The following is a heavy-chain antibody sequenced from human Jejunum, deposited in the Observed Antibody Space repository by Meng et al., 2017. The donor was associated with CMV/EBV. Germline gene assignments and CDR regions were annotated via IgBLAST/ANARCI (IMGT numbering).Heavy chain of an antibody. Sequence: GQRVGSGGGLVQPGGSLRLSCAASGFTVSTNYMSWVRQAPGKGLEWVSALYSGGNTYYADSVKGRFTLSRDNSKNTLYLQMSSLGVEDTAVYYCASGYIEGHHLGYWGQGTLVTVSS. J-gene: IGHJ4*02. D-gene: IGHD6-13*01. V-gene: IGHV3-66*01. CDR1: GFTVSTNY. CDR2: LYSGGNT. CDR3: ASGYIEGHHLGY.